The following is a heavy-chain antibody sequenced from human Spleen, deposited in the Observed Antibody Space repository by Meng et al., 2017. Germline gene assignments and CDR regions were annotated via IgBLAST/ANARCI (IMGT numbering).Heavy chain of an antibody. CDR2: INHSGST. CDR1: GGSFSDYY. CDR3: ARGPTTMAHDFDY. D-gene: IGHD4-11*01. Sequence: QVQAKEWGEGLLKPSETLSLTCVVSGGSFSDYYWSWIRQPPGKGLEWIGEINHSGSTNHNPSLESRATISVDTSQNNLSLKLSSVTAADSAVYYCARGPTTMAHDFDYWGQGTLVTVSS. J-gene: IGHJ4*02. V-gene: IGHV4-34*04.